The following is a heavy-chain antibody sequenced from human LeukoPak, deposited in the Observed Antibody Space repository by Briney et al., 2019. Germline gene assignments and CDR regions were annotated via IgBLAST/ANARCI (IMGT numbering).Heavy chain of an antibody. D-gene: IGHD1-26*01. V-gene: IGHV1-2*06. CDR3: ARELVGAEFDY. Sequence: ASVKVSCKASGYTFTGYYIHWVRQAPGQGLEWMGRINPNSGDTDYAQKFLGRVTMTRDTSISTAYVEFLRLRFDDTAVYYCARELVGAEFDYWGQGTLVTVSS. J-gene: IGHJ4*02. CDR1: GYTFTGYY. CDR2: INPNSGDT.